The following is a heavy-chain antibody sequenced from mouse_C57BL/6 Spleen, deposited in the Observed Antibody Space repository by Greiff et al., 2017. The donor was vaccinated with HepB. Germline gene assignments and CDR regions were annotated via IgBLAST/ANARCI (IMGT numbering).Heavy chain of an antibody. CDR3: ARRGYYDYEGDAMND. V-gene: IGHV1-85*01. CDR1: GYTFTSYD. CDR2: IYPRDGST. Sequence: VQLQQSGPELVKPGASVKLSCKASGYTFTSYDINWVKQRPGQGLEWIGWIYPRDGSTKYNEKFKGKATLTVDTSSSTAYMELHSLTSEDSAVYFCARRGYYDYEGDAMNDWGQGTSVTVSS. D-gene: IGHD2-4*01. J-gene: IGHJ4*01.